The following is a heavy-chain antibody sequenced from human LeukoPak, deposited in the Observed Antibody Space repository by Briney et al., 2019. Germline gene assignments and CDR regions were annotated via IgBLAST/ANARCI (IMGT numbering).Heavy chain of an antibody. CDR1: GDSVSNYSAA. V-gene: IGHV6-1*01. Sequence: SQTLSLTCVLTGDSVSNYSAAWEWIRQSPSRGLEWLGRTYYRSRWYTDYAPAMKSRITVSPDTSKNQFSLQVNSVTPEDTAVYYCARSLRGTYLGALDSWGQGTLVTASS. CDR2: TYYRSRWYT. CDR3: ARSLRGTYLGALDS. J-gene: IGHJ5*01. D-gene: IGHD7-27*01.